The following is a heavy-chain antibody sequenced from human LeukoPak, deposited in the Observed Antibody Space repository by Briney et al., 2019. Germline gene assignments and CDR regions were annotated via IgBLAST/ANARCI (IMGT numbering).Heavy chain of an antibody. CDR1: GFTFSNYG. CDR2: ISYAGSTE. J-gene: IGHJ4*02. CDR3: ARGRSYYSDY. V-gene: IGHV3-33*05. Sequence: PGGSLRLSCAASGFTFSNYGMHWLRQAPGKGLEWVAVISYAGSTEYYADSAKGRFTISRDNSKNTVYLQMNSLRAEDTAVYYCARGRSYYSDYWGQGTLVTVSS. D-gene: IGHD3-10*01.